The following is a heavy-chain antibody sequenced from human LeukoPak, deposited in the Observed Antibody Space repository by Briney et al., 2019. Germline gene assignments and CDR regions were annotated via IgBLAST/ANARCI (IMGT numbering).Heavy chain of an antibody. CDR2: INPNSGGT. D-gene: IGHD5-12*01. CDR3: ARDDGGYEAYFDY. CDR1: GYTFTGYY. V-gene: IGHV1-2*02. Sequence: ASVKVSCKASGYTFTGYYMHWVRQAPGQGLEWMGWINPNSGGTNYAQKFQGRVTMTRDTSTSTAYMELSRLRSDDTAVYYCARDDGGYEAYFDYWGQGTLVTVSS. J-gene: IGHJ4*02.